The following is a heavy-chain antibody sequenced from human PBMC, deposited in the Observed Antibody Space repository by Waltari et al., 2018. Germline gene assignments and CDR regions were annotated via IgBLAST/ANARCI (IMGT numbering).Heavy chain of an antibody. CDR3: ARTRRSGGIINWFDP. CDR2: IYYRGST. CDR1: GGSISSSSYY. V-gene: IGHV4-39*07. D-gene: IGHD2-15*01. J-gene: IGHJ5*02. Sequence: QLQLQESGPGLVKPSETLSLTCTVSGGSISSSSYYWGWIRQPPGKGLEWIGSIYYRGSTYYNPSLKSRVTISVDTSKNQFSLKLSSVTAADTAVYYCARTRRSGGIINWFDPWGQGTLVTVSS.